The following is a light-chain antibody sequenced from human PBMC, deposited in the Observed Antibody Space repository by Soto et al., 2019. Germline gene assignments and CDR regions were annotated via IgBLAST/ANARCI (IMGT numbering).Light chain of an antibody. CDR3: SSSRTGSRV. V-gene: IGLV2-14*01. CDR2: EVS. Sequence: QSALTQPASVSGSPGQSITISCTGTNNDVGAYTYVSWYQQHPGKAPRLIIYEVSDRPSGVSNRFSGSKSGNTASLVISGLQAEDEADYYCSSSRTGSRVFGGGTKLTVL. CDR1: NNDVGAYTY. J-gene: IGLJ2*01.